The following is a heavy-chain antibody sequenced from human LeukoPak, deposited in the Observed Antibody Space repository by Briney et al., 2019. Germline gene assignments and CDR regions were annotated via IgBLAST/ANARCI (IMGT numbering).Heavy chain of an antibody. CDR1: GGSISSGDYY. CDR2: IYYSGST. J-gene: IGHJ4*02. V-gene: IGHV4-30-4*08. CDR3: ARDYYDSSGYYLFDY. Sequence: SETLSLTCTVSGGSISSGDYYWSWIRQPPGKGLGWIGYIYYSGSTYYNPSLKRSVTISVDTSKNQFSLKLSSVTAADTAVYYCARDYYDSSGYYLFDYWGQGTLVTVSS. D-gene: IGHD3-22*01.